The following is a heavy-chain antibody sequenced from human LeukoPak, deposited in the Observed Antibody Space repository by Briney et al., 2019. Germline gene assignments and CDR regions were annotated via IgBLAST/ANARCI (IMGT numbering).Heavy chain of an antibody. V-gene: IGHV4-61*02. D-gene: IGHD7-27*01. CDR3: ARGPRKEDNWGSVWYFDL. CDR1: GGSISSGSYY. Sequence: SETLSLTCTVSGGSISSGSYYWSWIRQPAGKGLEWIGRIYTSGSTNYNPSLKSRVTMSVDTSKNQFSLKLSSVTAADTAVYYCARGPRKEDNWGSVWYFDLWGRGTLVTVSS. CDR2: IYTSGST. J-gene: IGHJ2*01.